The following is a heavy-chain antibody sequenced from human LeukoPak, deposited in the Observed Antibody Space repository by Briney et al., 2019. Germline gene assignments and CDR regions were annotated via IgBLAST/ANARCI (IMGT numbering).Heavy chain of an antibody. Sequence: PSETLSLTCAVYGGSFSGYYWSWIRQPPGKGLEWIGEINHSGSTNYNPSLKSRVTISVDTSKNQFSLKLRSVTAADTAVYYCARSRGSPDYWGQGTLVTVSS. V-gene: IGHV4-34*01. CDR3: ARSRGSPDY. J-gene: IGHJ4*02. CDR1: GGSFSGYY. D-gene: IGHD1-26*01. CDR2: INHSGST.